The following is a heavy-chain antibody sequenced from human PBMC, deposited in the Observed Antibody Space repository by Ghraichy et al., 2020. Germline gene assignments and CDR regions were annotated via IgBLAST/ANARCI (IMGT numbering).Heavy chain of an antibody. Sequence: GGSLRLSCAASGFTFSRYSMNWVRQAPGKGLEWVSTISSSSTYKYYADSVKGRFTISRDNAKNSLYLQMNSLRADDTAVYYCARDLSLAMPGGFDYWGQGTLVTVSS. CDR2: ISSSSTYK. CDR1: GFTFSRYS. V-gene: IGHV3-21*01. D-gene: IGHD2-2*01. CDR3: ARDLSLAMPGGFDY. J-gene: IGHJ4*02.